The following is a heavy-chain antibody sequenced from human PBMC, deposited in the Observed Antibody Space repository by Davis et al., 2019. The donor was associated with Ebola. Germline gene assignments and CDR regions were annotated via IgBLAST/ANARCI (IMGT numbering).Heavy chain of an antibody. Sequence: GGSLRLSCAASGFTFSSYGMHWVRQAPGKGLEWVAVIWYDGSNKYYADSVKGRFTISRDNSKNTLYLQMNSLRAEDTAVYYCARGGELRRTDYWGQGTLVTVSS. J-gene: IGHJ4*02. D-gene: IGHD1-26*01. CDR3: ARGGELRRTDY. CDR2: IWYDGSNK. CDR1: GFTFSSYG. V-gene: IGHV3-30*19.